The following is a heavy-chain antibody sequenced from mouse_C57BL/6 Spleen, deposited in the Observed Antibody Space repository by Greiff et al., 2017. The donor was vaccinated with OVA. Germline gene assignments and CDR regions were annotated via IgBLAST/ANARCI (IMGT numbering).Heavy chain of an antibody. Sequence: EVKVVESGGGLVKPGGSLKLSCAASGFTFSSYAMSWVRQTPEKRLEWVATISDGGSYTYYPDNVKGRFTISRDNAKNNLYLQMSHLKAEDTAMYYCARGSSYAMDYWGQGTSVTVSS. CDR1: GFTFSSYA. CDR3: ARGSSYAMDY. CDR2: ISDGGSYT. D-gene: IGHD1-1*01. V-gene: IGHV5-4*03. J-gene: IGHJ4*01.